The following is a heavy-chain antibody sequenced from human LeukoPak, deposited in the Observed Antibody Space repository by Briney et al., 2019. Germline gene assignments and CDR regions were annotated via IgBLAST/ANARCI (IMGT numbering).Heavy chain of an antibody. CDR3: ARGRIMITFGGGIWFDP. CDR2: INAGNGNT. CDR1: GYTFTSYA. D-gene: IGHD3-16*01. V-gene: IGHV1-3*01. Sequence: ASVKVSCKASGYTFTSYAMHSVRQAPGQRLEWMGWINAGNGNTKYSQKFQGRVTITRDTSASTAYMELSSLRSEDTAVYYCARGRIMITFGGGIWFDPWGQGTLVTVSS. J-gene: IGHJ5*02.